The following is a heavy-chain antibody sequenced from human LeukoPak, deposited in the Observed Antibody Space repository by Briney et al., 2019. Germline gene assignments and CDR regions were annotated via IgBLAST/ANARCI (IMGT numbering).Heavy chain of an antibody. J-gene: IGHJ4*02. D-gene: IGHD3-3*01. CDR2: INHSGST. V-gene: IGHV4-34*01. CDR3: ARGKRLRFLEWYQPHPFDY. CDR1: GGSFSGYY. Sequence: PSETLSPTCAVYGGSFSGYYWSWLRQPPGKGLEWIGEINHSGSTNYNPSLKSRVTISVDTSKNQFALKLSSVTAADTAVYYCARGKRLRFLEWYQPHPFDYWGQGTLVTVSS.